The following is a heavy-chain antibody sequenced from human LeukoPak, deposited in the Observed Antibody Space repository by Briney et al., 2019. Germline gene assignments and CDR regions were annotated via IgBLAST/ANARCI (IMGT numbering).Heavy chain of an antibody. CDR2: IRSKVYGGTT. CDR1: GFTFSSYA. D-gene: IGHD4-23*01. Sequence: GGSLRLSCAASGFTFSSYAMTWVRQAPGKGLEWVGFIRSKVYGGTTEYAASVKGRFIISGDDSKSIAYLQMNSLETEDTAVYYCTRDYGGFDYWGQGTLVTVSS. J-gene: IGHJ4*02. V-gene: IGHV3-49*04. CDR3: TRDYGGFDY.